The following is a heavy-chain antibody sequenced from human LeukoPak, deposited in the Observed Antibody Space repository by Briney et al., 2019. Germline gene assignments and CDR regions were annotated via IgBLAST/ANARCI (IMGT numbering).Heavy chain of an antibody. Sequence: RASVKVSCKASGYTFTGYYMHWVRQAPGQGLEWMGRIIPILGIANYAQKFQGRVTITADKSTSTAYMELSSLRSEDTAVYYCARVVSSGSLDYWGQGTLVTVSS. CDR2: IIPILGIA. CDR1: GYTFTGYY. J-gene: IGHJ4*02. CDR3: ARVVSSGSLDY. D-gene: IGHD3-22*01. V-gene: IGHV1-69*04.